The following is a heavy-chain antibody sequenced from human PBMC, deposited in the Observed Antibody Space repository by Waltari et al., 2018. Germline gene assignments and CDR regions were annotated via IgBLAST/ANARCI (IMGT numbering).Heavy chain of an antibody. J-gene: IGHJ4*02. CDR2: IKQDGSEK. CDR1: GFTFSSYW. D-gene: IGHD6-19*01. Sequence: EVQLVESGGGLVQPGGSLRLSCAASGFTFSSYWMSWVRQAPGKGLEWGANIKQDGSEKYYVDSVKGRFTISRDNAKNSLYLQMNRLRAEDTAVYYCARVGTMAGTGFDYWGQGTLVTVSS. V-gene: IGHV3-7*01. CDR3: ARVGTMAGTGFDY.